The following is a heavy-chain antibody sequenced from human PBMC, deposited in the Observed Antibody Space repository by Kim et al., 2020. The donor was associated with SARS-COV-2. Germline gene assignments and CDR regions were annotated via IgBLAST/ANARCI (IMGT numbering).Heavy chain of an antibody. Sequence: SETLSLTCTVSGGSISSYYWSWIRQPPGKGLEWIGYIYYSGSTNYNPSLKSRVTISVDTSKNQFSLKLSSVTAADTAVYYCARVPYDRGAFDIWGQGTMVTVSS. CDR1: GGSISSYY. D-gene: IGHD3-22*01. J-gene: IGHJ3*02. V-gene: IGHV4-59*01. CDR3: ARVPYDRGAFDI. CDR2: IYYSGST.